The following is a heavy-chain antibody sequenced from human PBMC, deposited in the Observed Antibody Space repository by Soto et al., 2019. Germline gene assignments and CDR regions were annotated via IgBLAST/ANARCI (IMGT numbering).Heavy chain of an antibody. Sequence: DTPSTTCNVSGGPMRSSSWRGLPQPPGKGLERIGYIYYSGSTNYNPSLKSRVTISVDTYKNQFSLKLSSVTAADTAVYDVASGLILTGYPPAVDIWAQGTRVT. CDR2: IYYSGST. V-gene: IGHV4-59*01. CDR1: GGPMRSSS. CDR3: ASGLILTGYPPAVDI. D-gene: IGHD3-9*01. J-gene: IGHJ3*02.